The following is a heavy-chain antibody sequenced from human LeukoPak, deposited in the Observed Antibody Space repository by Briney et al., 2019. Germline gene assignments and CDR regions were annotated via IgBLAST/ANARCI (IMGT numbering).Heavy chain of an antibody. CDR3: ARGPLDSGYTYFDY. D-gene: IGHD5-12*01. V-gene: IGHV4-59*02. J-gene: IGHJ4*02. CDR2: FSYSGST. CDR1: GASVSSYY. Sequence: SETLSLTCTVPGASVSSYYWSWIRQPPGKGLEWIGYFSYSGSTNYNPSLKSRVTISVDTSKNQFSLNLSSVTAADTAVYYCARGPLDSGYTYFDYWGQGTLVSVAS.